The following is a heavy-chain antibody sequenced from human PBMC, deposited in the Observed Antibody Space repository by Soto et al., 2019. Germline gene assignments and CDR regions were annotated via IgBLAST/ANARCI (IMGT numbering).Heavy chain of an antibody. CDR3: ARGITLPTPLDY. D-gene: IGHD1-20*01. CDR1: GYTFTSYA. J-gene: IGHJ4*02. V-gene: IGHV1-3*05. Sequence: QVQLVQSGAEEKKPGASVKVSCKASGYTFTSYAMHWVRQAPGQRLEWMGWINAGNGNTKYSQKFQVRVTITRDTSASTAYMERSSLRSEDTAVYYCARGITLPTPLDYWGQGTLVTVSS. CDR2: INAGNGNT.